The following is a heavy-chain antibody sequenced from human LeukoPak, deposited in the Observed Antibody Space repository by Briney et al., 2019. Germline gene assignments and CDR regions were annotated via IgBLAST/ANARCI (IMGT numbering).Heavy chain of an antibody. CDR3: ARRATTERGHSYGLDF. Sequence: PGGSLRLSCEVSGFTFSSYHMNWVRQAPGKGLEWVSSIGSSGSYIYYADSLTGRFTISRDNAKNSLYLQMNSLRAEDAAMYYCARRATTERGHSYGLDFWGQGTLVTDSS. V-gene: IGHV3-21*01. J-gene: IGHJ4*02. CDR2: IGSSGSYI. CDR1: GFTFSSYH. D-gene: IGHD5-18*01.